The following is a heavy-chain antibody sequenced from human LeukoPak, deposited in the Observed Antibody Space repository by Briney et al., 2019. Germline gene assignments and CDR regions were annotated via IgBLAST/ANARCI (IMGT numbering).Heavy chain of an antibody. D-gene: IGHD2-2*01. J-gene: IGHJ4*02. V-gene: IGHV4-30-4*01. Sequence: SGPTLVKPTQTLSLTCTVSGGSISSGDYYWSWIRQPPGKGLEWIGYIYYSGSTYYNPSLKSRVTISVDTSKNQFSLKLSSVTAADTAVYYCARAYCSSTSCYLDYWGQGTLVTVSS. CDR1: GGSISSGDYY. CDR2: IYYSGST. CDR3: ARAYCSSTSCYLDY.